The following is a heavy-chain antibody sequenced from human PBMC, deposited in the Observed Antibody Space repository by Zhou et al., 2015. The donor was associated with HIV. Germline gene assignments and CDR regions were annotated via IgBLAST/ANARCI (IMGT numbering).Heavy chain of an antibody. CDR3: ARDRVSGSSGFDY. V-gene: IGHV3-33*08. CDR2: IWYDGSKN. J-gene: IGHJ4*02. CDR1: GFTFSTNA. Sequence: QVQLVESGGGLVKPGGSLRLSCEASGFTFSTNAMTWVRQAPGKGLEWVAVIWYDGSKNFYADSVKGRFTISRDNSKNSLYLQMNSLRAEDTAVYYCARDRVSGSSGFDYWGQGTLVTVSS. D-gene: IGHD3-10*01.